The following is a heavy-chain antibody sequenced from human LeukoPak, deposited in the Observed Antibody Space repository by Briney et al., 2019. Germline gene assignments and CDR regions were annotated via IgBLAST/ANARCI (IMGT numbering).Heavy chain of an antibody. Sequence: AGGSLRLSCAASGLTFSRYWMHWVRQAPGKGLVWVSRIKSDGSSTSYADSVKGRFTISRDNAKNSLYLQVNSLRAEDTAVYYCARGPSSTNLLWFDYWGQGTLVTVSS. D-gene: IGHD2-2*01. J-gene: IGHJ4*02. CDR2: IKSDGSST. CDR1: GLTFSRYW. V-gene: IGHV3-74*01. CDR3: ARGPSSTNLLWFDY.